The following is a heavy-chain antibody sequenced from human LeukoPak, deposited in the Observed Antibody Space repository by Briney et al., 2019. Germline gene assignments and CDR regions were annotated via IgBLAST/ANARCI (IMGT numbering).Heavy chain of an antibody. CDR3: ARVGAATDYYFYYGMDV. CDR1: GYTFTSYY. J-gene: IGHJ6*02. Sequence: ASVKVSCKASGYTFTSYYMHWVRQAPGQGLEWMGIINPSGGSTSYAEKFQGRVTMTRGTSTSTVYMELSSLRSEDTAVYYCARVGAATDYYFYYGMDVWGQGTTVTVFS. CDR2: INPSGGST. D-gene: IGHD2-15*01. V-gene: IGHV1-46*01.